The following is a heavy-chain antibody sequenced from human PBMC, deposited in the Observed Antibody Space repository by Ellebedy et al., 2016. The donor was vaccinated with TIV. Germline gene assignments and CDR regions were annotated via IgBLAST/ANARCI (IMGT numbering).Heavy chain of an antibody. D-gene: IGHD3-16*01. V-gene: IGHV3-23*01. J-gene: IGHJ3*02. Sequence: GGSLRPSXPASGFTFSNYAMSWVRQAPGKGLEWVSAITGIGTSTYYADSVKGRFTISRDNSKNTLSLQMNSLRADDTAIYYCAKPMGPGGRFDAFDIWGQGTLVTVPS. CDR1: GFTFSNYA. CDR3: AKPMGPGGRFDAFDI. CDR2: ITGIGTST.